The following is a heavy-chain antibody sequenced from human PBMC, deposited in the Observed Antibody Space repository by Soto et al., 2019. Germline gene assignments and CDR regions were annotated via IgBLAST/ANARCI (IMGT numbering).Heavy chain of an antibody. Sequence: EVQLVESGGGLEKPGGSLRLSCAASGFTFSNAWMSLVRQAPGKGLEWVGRIKSKTDGGTTDYAAPVKGRFTISRDDSKNTLYLQMNSLKTEDTAVYYCTTDHQGAATITVPDYWGQGTLVTVSS. D-gene: IGHD5-12*01. CDR3: TTDHQGAATITVPDY. CDR1: GFTFSNAW. J-gene: IGHJ4*02. CDR2: IKSKTDGGTT. V-gene: IGHV3-15*01.